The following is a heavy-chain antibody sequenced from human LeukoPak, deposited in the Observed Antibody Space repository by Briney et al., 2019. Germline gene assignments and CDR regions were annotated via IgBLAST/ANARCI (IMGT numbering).Heavy chain of an antibody. J-gene: IGHJ4*02. Sequence: PSETLSLTCAVSGGSISSGGYSWSWIRQPPGKGLEWIGYIYHSGSTNYNPSLKSRVTISVDTSKNQFSLKLSSVTAADTAVYYCARISWLLFDYWGQGTLVTVSS. V-gene: IGHV4-30-2*01. D-gene: IGHD5-12*01. CDR2: IYHSGST. CDR3: ARISWLLFDY. CDR1: GGSISSGGYS.